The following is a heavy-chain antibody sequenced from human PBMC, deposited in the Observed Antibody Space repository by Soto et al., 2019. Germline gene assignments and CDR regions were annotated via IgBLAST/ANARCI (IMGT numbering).Heavy chain of an antibody. D-gene: IGHD2-21*01. CDR2: INAGNGNT. J-gene: IGHJ2*01. V-gene: IGHV1-3*01. CDR1: GYTFTSYA. Sequence: QVQLVQSGAEVKKPGVSVKVSCKASGYTFTSYAMHWVRQAPGQRLEWMGWINAGNGNTKYSQKFQGRVTITRDTSASTAYMELSSLRSEDTAVYYCARVPGYSIGDLWGRGTLVTVSS. CDR3: ARVPGYSIGDL.